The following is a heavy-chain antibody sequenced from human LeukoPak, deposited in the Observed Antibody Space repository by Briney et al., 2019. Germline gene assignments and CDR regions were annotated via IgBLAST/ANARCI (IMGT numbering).Heavy chain of an antibody. Sequence: PSETLSLTCAVYGGSFSGYYWSWIRQPPGKGLEWIGSIYYSGSTYYNPSLKSRVTISVDTSKNQFSLKLSSVTAADTAVYYCARVPFDPYYFDYWGQGTLVTVSS. CDR3: ARVPFDPYYFDY. CDR2: IYYSGST. V-gene: IGHV4-34*01. CDR1: GGSFSGYY. J-gene: IGHJ4*02.